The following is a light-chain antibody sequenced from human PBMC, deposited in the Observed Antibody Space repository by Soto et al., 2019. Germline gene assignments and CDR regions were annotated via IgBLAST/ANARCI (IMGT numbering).Light chain of an antibody. V-gene: IGLV2-14*01. CDR3: SSYTSRSPVV. J-gene: IGLJ2*01. CDR1: SSDVGGYNY. CDR2: DVS. Sequence: QSVLTQPASVSGSPGQSITISCTGTSSDVGGYNYVSWYQQHPGKAPKLMIYDVSNRPSGVSNRFSGSKSGNTASLTISGLQAEDEADYYCSSYTSRSPVVFGGGNKVTVL.